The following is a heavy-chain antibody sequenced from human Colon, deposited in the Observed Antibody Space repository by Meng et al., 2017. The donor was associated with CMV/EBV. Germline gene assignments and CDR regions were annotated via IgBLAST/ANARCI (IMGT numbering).Heavy chain of an antibody. CDR3: ARRGNSGKYANSWPTLDC. CDR1: GVSVSGYY. Sequence: SETLSLTCAVSGVSVSGYYWSWIRQSPGKGLEWIGYVFYSGNTNYNPSLKSRVTMSADMAKNQFFLKLTSVTAADTAVYFCARRGNSGKYANSWPTLDCWGQGIAVTVSS. CDR2: VFYSGNT. D-gene: IGHD2-2*01. J-gene: IGHJ4*02. V-gene: IGHV4-59*02.